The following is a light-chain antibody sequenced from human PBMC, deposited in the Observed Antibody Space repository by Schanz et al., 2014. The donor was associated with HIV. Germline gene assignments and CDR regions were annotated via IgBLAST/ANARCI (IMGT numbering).Light chain of an antibody. V-gene: IGLV2-8*01. J-gene: IGLJ1*01. CDR2: EVT. CDR1: SSDVGGYNY. Sequence: QSALTQPASVSGSPGQSVTISCTGTSSDVGGYNYVSWYQQHPGKAPKLMIYEVTKRPSGVPDRFSASKSGNTASLTVSGLQAEDEADYYCSSYAGRNNLVFGTGTKLTVL. CDR3: SSYAGRNNLV.